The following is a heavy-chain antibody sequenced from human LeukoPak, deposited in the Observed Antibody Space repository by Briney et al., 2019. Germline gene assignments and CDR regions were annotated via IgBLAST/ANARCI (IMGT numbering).Heavy chain of an antibody. CDR3: AKVRDSIAVAGTIFDY. D-gene: IGHD6-19*01. CDR1: GFTFDDYA. Sequence: GGSLRLSCAASGFTFDDYAMHWVRQAPGKGLEWVSGISWNSGSIGYADSVKGRFTISRDNAKNSLYLQMNSLRAEDTALYYCAKVRDSIAVAGTIFDYWGQGTLVTVSS. CDR2: ISWNSGSI. V-gene: IGHV3-9*01. J-gene: IGHJ4*02.